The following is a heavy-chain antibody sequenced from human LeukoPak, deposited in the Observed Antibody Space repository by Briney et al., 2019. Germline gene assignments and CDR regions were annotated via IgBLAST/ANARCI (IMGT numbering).Heavy chain of an antibody. CDR2: ISTSGST. D-gene: IGHD1-26*01. J-gene: IGHJ4*02. CDR3: AREATIVGATII. CDR1: GGSISSGSYY. V-gene: IGHV4-61*02. Sequence: SETLSLTCTVSGGSISSGSYYWSWIRQPAGKGLEWIGRISTSGSTTYNPSLKSRVTMSVDTSKNQFSLKLSSVTAADTAVYYCAREATIVGATIIWGQGTLVTVSS.